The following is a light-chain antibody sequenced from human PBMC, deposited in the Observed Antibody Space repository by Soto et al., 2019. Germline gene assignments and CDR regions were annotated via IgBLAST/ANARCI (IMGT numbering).Light chain of an antibody. CDR1: SSNVGGYNF. V-gene: IGLV2-23*02. J-gene: IGLJ2*01. CDR2: EVN. CDR3: CSYGGERI. Sequence: QSALTQPASVSGSPGQSIAISCTGTSSNVGGYNFVSWYQQHPGKAPKLLIYEVNKRPSGVSNRFSGSKSDNTASLTISGLQAEDEADYYCCSYGGERIFGGGTKVTVL.